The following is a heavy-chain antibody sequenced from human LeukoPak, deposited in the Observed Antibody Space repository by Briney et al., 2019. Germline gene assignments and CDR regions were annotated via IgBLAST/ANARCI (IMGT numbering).Heavy chain of an antibody. CDR1: GFTFSSYA. J-gene: IGHJ6*02. D-gene: IGHD2-2*01. CDR2: ISGSGGST. V-gene: IGHV3-23*01. CDR3: AKSRAHYQLLSRGYYYYGMDV. Sequence: GGSLRLSCAASGFTFSSYAMSWVRQAPGKGLEWVSAISGSGGSTYYADSVKGRFTISRDNSKNMLYLQMNSLRAEDTAVYYCAKSRAHYQLLSRGYYYYGMDVWGQGTTVTVSS.